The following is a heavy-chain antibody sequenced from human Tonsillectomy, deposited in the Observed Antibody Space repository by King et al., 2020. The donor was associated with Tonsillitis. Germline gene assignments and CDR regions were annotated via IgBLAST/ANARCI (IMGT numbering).Heavy chain of an antibody. CDR1: GFIFSKYG. CDR2: ISYDERNK. V-gene: IGHV3-33*05. Sequence: VQLVESGGGVVQPGRSLRLSCAASGFIFSKYGMHWVRQAPGKGLEWVAIISYDERNKYYGDSVKGRFTMSRDSSKNTLYLQMNSLRAEDTAVYYCARDFRDCNLGSDVLDIWGQGTMVTVSS. J-gene: IGHJ3*02. CDR3: ARDFRDCNLGSDVLDI. D-gene: IGHD2-21*02.